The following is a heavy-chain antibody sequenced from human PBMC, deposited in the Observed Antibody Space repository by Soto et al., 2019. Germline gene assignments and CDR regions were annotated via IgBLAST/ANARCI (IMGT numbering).Heavy chain of an antibody. CDR3: VKGLSGYISLSFDY. J-gene: IGHJ4*02. V-gene: IGHV1-8*01. D-gene: IGHD3-9*01. Sequence: VASVKVSCKASGYTFTSYDINWVRQATGQGLEWMGWMNPNSGNTGYAQKFQGRVTMTRNTSISTAYMELNSLRAEDTALYYCVKGLSGYISLSFDYWGQGTLVTVSS. CDR2: MNPNSGNT. CDR1: GYTFTSYD.